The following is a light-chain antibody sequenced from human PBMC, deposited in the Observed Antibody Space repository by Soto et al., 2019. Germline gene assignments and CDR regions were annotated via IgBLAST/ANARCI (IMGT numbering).Light chain of an antibody. CDR3: QQLHSFPLT. J-gene: IGKJ4*01. Sequence: QLTQSPSSLSASVGDRVTITCRASQGISSYLAWYQQKPGNAPKLLIYAASTLQSGFPSRFSGSGSVTDFTLTISNLQPEDFATYYCQQLHSFPLTFGGGTKVEIK. CDR2: AAS. CDR1: QGISSY. V-gene: IGKV1-9*01.